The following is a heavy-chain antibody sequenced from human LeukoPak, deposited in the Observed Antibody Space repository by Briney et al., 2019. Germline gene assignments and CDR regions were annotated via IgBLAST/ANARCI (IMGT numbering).Heavy chain of an antibody. V-gene: IGHV4-34*01. J-gene: IGHJ3*02. D-gene: IGHD2-2*01. CDR3: AVPAATNHNNAFDI. CDR1: GGSFSGYY. Sequence: SETLSLTCAVYGGSFSGYYWSWTRQPPGKGLEWIGEINHSGSTNYNPSLKSRVTISVDTSKNQFSLKLSPMTAADTAVYYCAVPAATNHNNAFDIWGQGTMVTVSS. CDR2: INHSGST.